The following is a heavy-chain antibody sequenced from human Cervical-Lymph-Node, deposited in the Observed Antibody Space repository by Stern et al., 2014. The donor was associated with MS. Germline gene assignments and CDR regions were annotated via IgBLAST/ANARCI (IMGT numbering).Heavy chain of an antibody. CDR1: GGSISSGGHF. CDR3: ARERVNTGIFDY. Sequence: QVQLQESGPGLVKPSQTLSLTCTVSGGSISSGGHFWSWIRQHPGKGLEWIGYIYYSGSTYYKLSLKSRVSMSIDTSNNQFSLKLSSVTAADTAIYYCARERVNTGIFDYWGQGTLVTVSS. V-gene: IGHV4-31*03. J-gene: IGHJ4*02. D-gene: IGHD4-17*01. CDR2: IYYSGST.